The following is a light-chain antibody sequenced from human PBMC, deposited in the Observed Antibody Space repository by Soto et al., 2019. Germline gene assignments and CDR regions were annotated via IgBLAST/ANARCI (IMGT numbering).Light chain of an antibody. V-gene: IGKV1-33*01. CDR1: QSISSY. Sequence: DIKMTQSPSSLSASVGDRVTITCRASQSISSYLNWYQQKPGKAPKLLIYDASNLETGVPSRFSGSGSGTDFTFTISSLQPEDIATYYCQQYDNPSITFGQGTRPEI. J-gene: IGKJ5*01. CDR2: DAS. CDR3: QQYDNPSIT.